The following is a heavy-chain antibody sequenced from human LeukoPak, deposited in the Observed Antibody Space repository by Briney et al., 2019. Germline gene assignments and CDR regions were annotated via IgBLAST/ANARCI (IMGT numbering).Heavy chain of an antibody. CDR2: IRYNGGA. CDR3: AREVIAPADSDAFDI. J-gene: IGHJ3*02. V-gene: IGHV4-30-4*01. Sequence: PSQTLSFTCNVSGGSITSNNYFWSWIRQPPGEGLEWIGYIRYNGGAYYNPSLQSRATMSVDTSKNQFSLRLSSVTAPDTAIYYCAREVIAPADSDAFDIWGQGTMVTVS. CDR1: GGSITSNNYF. D-gene: IGHD2-21*01.